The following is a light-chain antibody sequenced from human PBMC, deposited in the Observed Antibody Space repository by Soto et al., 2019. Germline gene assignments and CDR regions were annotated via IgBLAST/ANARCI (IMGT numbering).Light chain of an antibody. V-gene: IGKV3-15*01. CDR1: QSVNNN. Sequence: ETLMTQSPATLSVSPGERATLSCRASQSVNNNLAWYQQKPGQAPRLLIYGASTRVTGIPARFSGSGSGTEFTLTISSLQSEDFAVYYCQQYHNWWTFGQGTKVDIK. J-gene: IGKJ1*01. CDR2: GAS. CDR3: QQYHNWWT.